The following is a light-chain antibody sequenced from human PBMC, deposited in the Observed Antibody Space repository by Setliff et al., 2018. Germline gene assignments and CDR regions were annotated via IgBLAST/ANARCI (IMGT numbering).Light chain of an antibody. CDR1: QNVYDY. CDR2: DVS. V-gene: IGKV3-11*01. Sequence: TLSLSPGERATLSCRASQNVYDYLAWYQQKPGQAPRLLIYDVSTRATGVPARFSGSGSGTDFTLTIRSLEPYDFAVYYCQQRSDWLTFGGGTKVDIK. J-gene: IGKJ4*01. CDR3: QQRSDWLT.